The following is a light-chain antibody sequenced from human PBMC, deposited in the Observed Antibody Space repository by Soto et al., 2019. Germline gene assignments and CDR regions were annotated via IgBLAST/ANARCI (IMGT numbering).Light chain of an antibody. V-gene: IGKV3-15*01. Sequence: EVVMTQSPATLSVSPGERVTLSCRASQSINAHLAWYQQKPGQAPRLLIHGASTRAPGIPARFTGSGFGTEFNLTISSLQSEDFAVYYCQQYNTWLWTFGQGTKVEIQ. J-gene: IGKJ1*01. CDR2: GAS. CDR3: QQYNTWLWT. CDR1: QSINAH.